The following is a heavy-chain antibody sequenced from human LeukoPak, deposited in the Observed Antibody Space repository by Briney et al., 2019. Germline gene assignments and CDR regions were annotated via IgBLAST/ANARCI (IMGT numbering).Heavy chain of an antibody. CDR3: ARDLELELKYYYYGMDD. D-gene: IGHD1-7*01. V-gene: IGHV3-30-3*01. Sequence: PGGSLRLSCAASGFTFSSYAMHWVRQAPGKGLEGVAVISYDGSNKYDADSVKGRFTISRNNSKNTLYLQMNSLRAEDTAVYYCARDLELELKYYYYGMDDWGQGTTVTVSS. CDR2: ISYDGSNK. CDR1: GFTFSSYA. J-gene: IGHJ6*02.